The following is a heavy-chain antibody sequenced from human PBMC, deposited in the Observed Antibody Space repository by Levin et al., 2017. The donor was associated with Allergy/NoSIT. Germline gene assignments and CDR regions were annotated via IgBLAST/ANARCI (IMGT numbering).Heavy chain of an antibody. CDR1: GYTFPNYW. CDR2: VYPGDSDT. D-gene: IGHD6-13*01. Sequence: GESLKISCQGSGYTFPNYWIAWVRQMPGKGLEWMGTVYPGDSDTRYSPSFQGQVTISVDKSISTAYLQWSSLKASDTAMYYCVTSSSSWFEEGVFDYWGLGTLVAVSS. CDR3: VTSSSSWFEEGVFDY. V-gene: IGHV5-51*01. J-gene: IGHJ4*02.